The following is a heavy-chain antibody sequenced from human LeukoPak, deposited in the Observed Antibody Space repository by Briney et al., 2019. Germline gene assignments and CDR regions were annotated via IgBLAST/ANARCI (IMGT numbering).Heavy chain of an antibody. D-gene: IGHD4-17*01. Sequence: SETLSLTCAVYGGSFSGYYWSWIRQPPGKGLEWIGEINHSGSTNYNPSLKSRVTISVDTSKNQFSLKLSSVTAADTAVYYCARGPPTVTTDWFDPWGQGTLVAVSS. J-gene: IGHJ5*02. CDR2: INHSGST. V-gene: IGHV4-34*01. CDR1: GGSFSGYY. CDR3: ARGPPTVTTDWFDP.